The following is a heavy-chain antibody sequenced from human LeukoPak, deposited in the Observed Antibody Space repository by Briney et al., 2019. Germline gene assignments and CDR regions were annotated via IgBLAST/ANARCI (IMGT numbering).Heavy chain of an antibody. J-gene: IGHJ4*02. CDR3: ARRRYFDWYPFDY. CDR1: GGSISSYY. D-gene: IGHD3-9*01. CDR2: IYYSGST. Sequence: SETLSLTCTVSGGSISSYYWSWIRQPPGKGLEWIGYIYYSGSTNYNPSLTSRVTISVDTSKNQFSLKLSSVTAADTAVYYCARRRYFDWYPFDYWGQGTLVTVSS. V-gene: IGHV4-59*01.